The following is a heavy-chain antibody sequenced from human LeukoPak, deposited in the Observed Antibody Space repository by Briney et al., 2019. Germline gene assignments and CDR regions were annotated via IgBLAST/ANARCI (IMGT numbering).Heavy chain of an antibody. CDR1: GFTFSSYW. J-gene: IGHJ6*03. CDR2: IKQDGSEI. Sequence: PGGSLRLSCAASGFTFSSYWMSWVRQAPGRGLEWVANIKQDGSEIYYVDSVKGRLTISRDNAKNSLFLQMNSLRAVDTAVYYCTRDFQGRYYYHMDVWGKGTTVTVSS. D-gene: IGHD3-10*01. CDR3: TRDFQGRYYYHMDV. V-gene: IGHV3-7*01.